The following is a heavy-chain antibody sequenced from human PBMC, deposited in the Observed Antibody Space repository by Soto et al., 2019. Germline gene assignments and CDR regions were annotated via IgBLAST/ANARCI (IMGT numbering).Heavy chain of an antibody. Sequence: QVQLVQSGAEVKKPGASVKVSCKASGYTFTSYGISWVRQAPGQGLEWMGWISAYNGNTNYAQKLQGRVTMTTDTSTSTAYMELXSLRSDXXAXYXCAXXXXSGGSCYSRNHWYFDLWGRGTLVTVSS. V-gene: IGHV1-18*01. CDR3: AXXXXSGGSCYSRNHWYFDL. CDR1: GYTFTSYG. D-gene: IGHD2-15*01. J-gene: IGHJ2*01. CDR2: ISAYNGNT.